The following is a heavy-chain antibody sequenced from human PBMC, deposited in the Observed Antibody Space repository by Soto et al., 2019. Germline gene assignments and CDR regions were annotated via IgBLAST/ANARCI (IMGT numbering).Heavy chain of an antibody. CDR1: GGSISGYF. V-gene: IGHV4-4*07. Sequence: QLQLQESGPGLVKPSETLSLICTVSGGSISGYFWSWVRQPAGKGLEWIGRIYSAGSTNYNPSLKSRVTMSVDTSQHQSSLKLTSVTAADTAMYYCVRGDVFDIWGRGTMVTVSS. J-gene: IGHJ3*02. CDR2: IYSAGST. CDR3: VRGDVFDI. D-gene: IGHD3-16*01.